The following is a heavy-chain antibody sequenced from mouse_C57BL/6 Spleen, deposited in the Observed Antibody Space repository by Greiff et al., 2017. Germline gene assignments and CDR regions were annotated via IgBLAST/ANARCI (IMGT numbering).Heavy chain of an antibody. D-gene: IGHD1-1*01. CDR1: GYTFTSYW. J-gene: IGHJ4*01. CDR2: IAPNSGGT. V-gene: IGHV1-72*01. CDR3: ARDYYGSSPYAMDY. Sequence: QVQLQQPGAELVKPGASVKLSCKASGYTFTSYWMHWVKQRPGRGLEWIGRIAPNSGGTKYNEKFKSKATLTVDKPSSTAYMQLSSLTSEDSAVYDCARDYYGSSPYAMDYWGQGTSVTVSS.